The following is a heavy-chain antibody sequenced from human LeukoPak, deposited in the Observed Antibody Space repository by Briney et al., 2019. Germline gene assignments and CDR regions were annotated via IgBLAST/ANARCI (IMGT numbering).Heavy chain of an antibody. V-gene: IGHV4-4*07. J-gene: IGHJ4*02. Sequence: SGTLSLTCTVSGGSISSYYWSWIRQPAGKGLEWIGRIYTSGSTNYNPSLKSRVTMSVDTSKNQFSLKLSSVTAADTAVYYCAATPVYSSSWLNYFDYWGQGTLVTVSS. CDR3: AATPVYSSSWLNYFDY. CDR2: IYTSGST. D-gene: IGHD6-13*01. CDR1: GGSISSYY.